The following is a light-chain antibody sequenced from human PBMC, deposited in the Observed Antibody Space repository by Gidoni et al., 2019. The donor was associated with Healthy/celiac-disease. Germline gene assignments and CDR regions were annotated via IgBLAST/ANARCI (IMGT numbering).Light chain of an antibody. Sequence: DIVMFPYPLSLPVTPGEQAAIPCRSSQSLLHSNGYNYLEWYLQQPEQSPQLLIYVGSTRASGVPDRCSSSGSGTYFTLKSSRVEDEDVGVYYCMQARQTPLTFGGGTKVEIK. CDR1: QSLLHSNGYNY. CDR2: VGS. V-gene: IGKV2-28*01. CDR3: MQARQTPLT. J-gene: IGKJ4*01.